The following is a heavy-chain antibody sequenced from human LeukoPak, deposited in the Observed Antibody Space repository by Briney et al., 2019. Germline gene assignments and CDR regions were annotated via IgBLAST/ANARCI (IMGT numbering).Heavy chain of an antibody. CDR2: IWYDGSNK. D-gene: IGHD4-17*01. CDR1: GFSFSSYG. V-gene: IGHV3-33*01. Sequence: GRSLRLSCAASGFSFSSYGMHWVRQAPGKGLEWVAVIWYDGSNKYYADSVKGRFTISRDNSKNTLYLQMNSLRVEDTAVYYCARDETEYGDCAYFDYWGQGTLVTVSS. CDR3: ARDETEYGDCAYFDY. J-gene: IGHJ4*02.